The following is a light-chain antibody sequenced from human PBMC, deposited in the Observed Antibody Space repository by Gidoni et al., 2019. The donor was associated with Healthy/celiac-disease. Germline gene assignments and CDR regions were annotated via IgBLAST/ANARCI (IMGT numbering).Light chain of an antibody. CDR2: KAS. CDR1: QSISSW. Sequence: DIQMTQSPSTLSASVGDRVTITCRASQSISSWLAWYQQKPGKAPTLLIYKASSLESGVPSRFSGSGSGTEFTLTISSLQPDDFATYYCQQYNRDSSFXXXTKVEIK. CDR3: QQYNRDSS. V-gene: IGKV1-5*03. J-gene: IGKJ1*01.